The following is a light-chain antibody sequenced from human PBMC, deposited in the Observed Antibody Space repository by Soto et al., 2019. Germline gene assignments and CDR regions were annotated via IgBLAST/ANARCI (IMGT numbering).Light chain of an antibody. J-gene: IGKJ5*01. CDR3: QQARSFPIT. CDR2: TSS. V-gene: IGKV1-12*01. Sequence: DIHMTQSRSFVSASVGDRVTVTCRASQDISYWLAWYQQKPGKAPNLLIYTSSTLGSGVPSRFSGSGSGTDFTLTLSSLQPEDFGTYYCQQARSFPITFGQGTRLEIK. CDR1: QDISYW.